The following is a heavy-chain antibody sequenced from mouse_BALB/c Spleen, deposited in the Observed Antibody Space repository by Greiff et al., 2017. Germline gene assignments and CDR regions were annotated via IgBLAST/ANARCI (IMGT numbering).Heavy chain of an antibody. J-gene: IGHJ3*01. Sequence: EVQGVESGGGLVKPGGSLKLSCAASGFTFSSYAMSWVSQTPEQRLEWVATISSGGSYTYYPDSVKGRFTISRDNAKNTLYLQMSSLRSEDTAMYYAASPITTATAGFAYWGQGTLVTVSA. D-gene: IGHD1-2*01. CDR3: ASPITTATAGFAY. V-gene: IGHV5-9-3*01. CDR2: ISSGGSYT. CDR1: GFTFSSYA.